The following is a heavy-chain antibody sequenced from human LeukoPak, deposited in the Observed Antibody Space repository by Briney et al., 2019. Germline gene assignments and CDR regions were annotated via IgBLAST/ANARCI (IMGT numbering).Heavy chain of an antibody. CDR2: ISSSGGTI. CDR1: GFTFSNYK. CDR3: TRDVGRTGYGDY. J-gene: IGHJ4*02. Sequence: GGSLRLSCAASGFTFSNYKMNWFRQAPGKGLQWVSYISSSGGTIYYADSVKGRFTISRDNAKNSLYLQMNSLRAEDTAVYYCTRDVGRTGYGDYWGQGTLVTVSS. D-gene: IGHD5-12*01. V-gene: IGHV3-48*03.